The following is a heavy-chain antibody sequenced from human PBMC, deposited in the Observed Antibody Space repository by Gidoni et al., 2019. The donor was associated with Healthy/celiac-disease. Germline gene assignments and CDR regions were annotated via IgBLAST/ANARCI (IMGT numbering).Heavy chain of an antibody. V-gene: IGHV5-51*01. CDR2: IYPGDSDT. J-gene: IGHJ4*02. CDR1: GYSFPSYW. CDR3: ARRVEVPIADGGVYYFDY. Sequence: EVQLVQSGAEVQKPGESLKISCKGSGYSFPSYWIGWVRQMPGKGLEWMGIIYPGDSDTRYSPSFQGQVTISADKSISTAYLQWSSLKASDTAMYYCARRVEVPIADGGVYYFDYWGQGTLVTVSS. D-gene: IGHD2-15*01.